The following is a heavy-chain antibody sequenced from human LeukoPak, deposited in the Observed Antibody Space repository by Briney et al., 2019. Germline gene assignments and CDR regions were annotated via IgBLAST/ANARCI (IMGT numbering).Heavy chain of an antibody. Sequence: ASVKVSCKASGYTFKTHGISWVRQAPGQGLEWMGWISVYTDNTNYAQKFQGRVTMTTDTSTDTAYMELRSLRSDDTAVYYCCGSPQTNWFDPWGQGTLVTVSS. J-gene: IGHJ5*02. D-gene: IGHD1-26*01. V-gene: IGHV1-18*01. CDR1: GYTFKTHG. CDR3: CGSPQTNWFDP. CDR2: ISVYTDNT.